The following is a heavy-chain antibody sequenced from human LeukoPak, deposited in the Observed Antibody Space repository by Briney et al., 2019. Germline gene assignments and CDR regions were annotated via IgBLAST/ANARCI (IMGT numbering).Heavy chain of an antibody. V-gene: IGHV1-2*02. CDR2: INANSGGT. CDR3: ARSSRYDIWTGYPY. J-gene: IGHJ4*02. D-gene: IGHD3-9*01. CDR1: GYTFTGYY. Sequence: EASVNVSCKASGYTFTGYYMHWVRQAPGQGLEWMGWINANSGGTNYAQKFQGRVTMTRDTSISTAYMELSRLRSDDTAVYYCARSSRYDIWTGYPYWGQGTLVTVSP.